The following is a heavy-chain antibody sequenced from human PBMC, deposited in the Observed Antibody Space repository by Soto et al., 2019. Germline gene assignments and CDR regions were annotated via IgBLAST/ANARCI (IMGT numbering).Heavy chain of an antibody. CDR2: VSHDGLAQ. V-gene: IGHV3-30*18. J-gene: IGHJ4*02. CDR3: AKETIAVGGPNYFDY. D-gene: IGHD6-19*01. Sequence: GGSLRLSCEGSGLTFSRYGMHWVGQAPGMGLEWVAVVSHDGLAQYYGDSVKGRFTISRDNSQNTLYLQMNNLRTEDTAIYYCAKETIAVGGPNYFDYWGQGTLVTVSS. CDR1: GLTFSRYG.